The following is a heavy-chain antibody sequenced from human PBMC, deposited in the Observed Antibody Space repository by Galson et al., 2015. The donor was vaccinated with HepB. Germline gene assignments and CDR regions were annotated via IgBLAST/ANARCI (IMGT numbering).Heavy chain of an antibody. CDR2: INAGNGNT. V-gene: IGHV1-3*01. D-gene: IGHD3-10*01. CDR3: AKDFLLDYFGSGTLWAFDI. J-gene: IGHJ3*02. Sequence: SVKVSCKASGYTFTTYAIHWVRQAPGQRLEWMGWINAGNGNTKYLQKLQGRVTVTRDTSASSVYMELSSLRYEDTAVYYCAKDFLLDYFGSGTLWAFDIWGQGTMVTVSP. CDR1: GYTFTTYA.